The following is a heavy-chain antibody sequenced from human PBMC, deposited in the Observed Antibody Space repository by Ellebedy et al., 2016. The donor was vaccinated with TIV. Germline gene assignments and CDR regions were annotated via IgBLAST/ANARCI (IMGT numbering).Heavy chain of an antibody. CDR3: ARGRSGTYIHHAFDY. V-gene: IGHV3-23*01. CDR2: FGLSGDTT. CDR1: GFPFSSYA. J-gene: IGHJ4*02. Sequence: GASLKISCAASGFPFSSYAMSWVRQAPGKGLEWVSGFGLSGDTTYYVDSVKGRFTISRDNSKNTLYLQMNSLRPEDTAIYFCARGRSGTYIHHAFDYWGQGTLVTVSS. D-gene: IGHD1-14*01.